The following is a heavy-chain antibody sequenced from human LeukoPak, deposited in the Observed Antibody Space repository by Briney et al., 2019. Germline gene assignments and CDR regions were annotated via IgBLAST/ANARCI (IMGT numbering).Heavy chain of an antibody. J-gene: IGHJ5*02. Sequence: SETLSLTCTVSGGSISTYYWSWIRQPPGKGLEWIGYIYYSGSTNYNPSLKSRVTISVDTSKNQFSLKLTSVTAADTAVYYCARDARWPREVRQLDPWAREPWSPSPQ. CDR1: GGSISTYY. D-gene: IGHD2-2*01. V-gene: IGHV4-59*01. CDR3: ARDARWPREVRQLDP. CDR2: IYYSGST.